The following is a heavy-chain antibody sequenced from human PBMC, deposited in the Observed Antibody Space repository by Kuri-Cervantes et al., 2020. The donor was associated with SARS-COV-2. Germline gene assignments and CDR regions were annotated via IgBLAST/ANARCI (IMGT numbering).Heavy chain of an antibody. V-gene: IGHV3-21*01. CDR3: ARNRTYSCSWRRKNWFDP. Sequence: GESLKISCAASGFTFSSYSRNWVRQAPGKGLEWVSSISSSSSYIDYADSVKGRFTISRDNAKNSLYLQMNSLRAEDTAVYYCARNRTYSCSWRRKNWFDPWGQGTLVTVSS. D-gene: IGHD6-13*01. J-gene: IGHJ5*02. CDR2: ISSSSSYI. CDR1: GFTFSSYS.